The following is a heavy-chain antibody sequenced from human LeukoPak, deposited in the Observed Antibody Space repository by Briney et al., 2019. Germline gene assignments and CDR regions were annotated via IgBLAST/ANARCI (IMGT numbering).Heavy chain of an antibody. CDR3: AKDRGVGYCSSTSCYNWFDP. CDR1: RFTFSSYA. Sequence: GGSLRLSCAASRFTFSSYAMSWVRQAPGKGLEWVSAISGSGGSTYYADSVKGRFTISRDNSKNTLYLQTNSLRAEDTAVYYCAKDRGVGYCSSTSCYNWFDPWGQGTLVTVSS. CDR2: ISGSGGST. V-gene: IGHV3-23*01. J-gene: IGHJ5*02. D-gene: IGHD2-2*01.